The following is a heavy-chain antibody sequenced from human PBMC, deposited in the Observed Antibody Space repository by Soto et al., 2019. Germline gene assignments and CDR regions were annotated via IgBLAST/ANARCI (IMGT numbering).Heavy chain of an antibody. CDR2: INHSGST. J-gene: IGHJ4*02. V-gene: IGHV4-34*01. CDR1: GGSFSGYY. CDR3: ARGKLSDYVWGSYRYHFDY. D-gene: IGHD3-16*02. Sequence: SETLSLTCAVYGGSFSGYYWSWIRQPPGKGLEWIGEINHSGSTNYNPSPKSRVTISVDTSKNQFSLKLSSVTAADTAVYYCARGKLSDYVWGSYRYHFDYWGQGTVVTV.